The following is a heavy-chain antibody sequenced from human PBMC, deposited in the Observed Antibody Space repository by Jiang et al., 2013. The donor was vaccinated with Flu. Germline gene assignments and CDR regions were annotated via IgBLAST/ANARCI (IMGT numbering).Heavy chain of an antibody. J-gene: IGHJ4*02. D-gene: IGHD3-3*01. V-gene: IGHV3-7*03. CDR3: ARVGYQDFWVGGALDY. Sequence: GSVKGRFTISRDNAKNSLNLQMNSLRVDDTTVYYCARVGYQDFWVGGALDYWGQGTLVSVSS.